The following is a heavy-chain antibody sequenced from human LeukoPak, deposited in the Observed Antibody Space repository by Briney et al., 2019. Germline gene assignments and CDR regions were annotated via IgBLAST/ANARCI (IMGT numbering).Heavy chain of an antibody. J-gene: IGHJ4*02. CDR1: GYTFTIYY. CDR2: INPSGGST. Sequence: ASVKVSCKASGYTFTIYYIHWVRQAPGQGLEWMGIINPSGGSTSYAQKFQGRVTMTTDTSTSTAYMELRSPRSDDTAVHYCARIGVTDYYDSSGYRDYWGQGTLVTVSS. V-gene: IGHV1-46*01. D-gene: IGHD3-22*01. CDR3: ARIGVTDYYDSSGYRDY.